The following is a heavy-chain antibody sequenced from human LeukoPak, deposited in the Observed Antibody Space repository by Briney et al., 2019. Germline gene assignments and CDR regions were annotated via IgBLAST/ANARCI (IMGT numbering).Heavy chain of an antibody. V-gene: IGHV4-38-2*02. Sequence: PSETLSLTCTVSGYSISSGYYWGWIRQPPGKGLEWIGSIYHSGSTYYNPSLRSRVTISVDTSKNQFSLRLSSVTAADTAVYYCARYYYDSSGYSRGDAFDIWGQGTMVTVSS. CDR1: GYSISSGYY. J-gene: IGHJ3*02. CDR3: ARYYYDSSGYSRGDAFDI. CDR2: IYHSGST. D-gene: IGHD3-22*01.